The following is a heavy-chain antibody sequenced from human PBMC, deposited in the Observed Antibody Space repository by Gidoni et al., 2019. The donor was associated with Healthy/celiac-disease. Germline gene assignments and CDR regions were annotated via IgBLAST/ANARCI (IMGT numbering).Heavy chain of an antibody. V-gene: IGHV3-48*02. D-gene: IGHD6-13*01. CDR2: ISGSRSTI. CDR1: GLTFSTYS. CDR3: ARETSNSRSAFDI. J-gene: IGHJ3*02. Sequence: EVQLVESGGGLVQPGGSLRLSCAASGLTFSTYSMNWVRQAPGKGLEWVSYISGSRSTIYYAYSLKGRFTISRDNAKNSLYLQMNSLRDEDTAVYYCARETSNSRSAFDIWGQGTVVTVSS.